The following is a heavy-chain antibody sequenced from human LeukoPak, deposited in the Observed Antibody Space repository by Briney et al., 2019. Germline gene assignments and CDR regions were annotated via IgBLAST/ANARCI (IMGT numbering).Heavy chain of an antibody. D-gene: IGHD3-22*01. CDR1: GFTFSKYW. CDR3: ARDRAGYYDSSGYSLYYYYYYMDV. Sequence: GGSLRLSCAASGFTFSKYWMLWVRQAPGKGLEYVSAISSNGGSTYYANSVKGRFTISRDNSKNTLYLQMGSLRAEDMAVYYCARDRAGYYDSSGYSLYYYYYYMDVWGKGTTVTVSS. V-gene: IGHV3-64*01. J-gene: IGHJ6*03. CDR2: ISSNGGST.